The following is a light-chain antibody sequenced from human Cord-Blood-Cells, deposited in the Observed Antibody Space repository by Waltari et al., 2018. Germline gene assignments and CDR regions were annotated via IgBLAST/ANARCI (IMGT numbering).Light chain of an antibody. J-gene: IGKJ1*01. CDR3: QQYGSLPT. CDR1: PSCISSY. V-gene: IGKV3-20*01. CDR2: GAS. Sequence: IVLTQTPSTFSLYLGARATLFCRASPSCISSYLAWYQQKPGQAPRLLIYGASSMATGIPDRFSGSGSGTDFTLTISRLEPEDFSVYYCQQYGSLPTFGQGTKVEIK.